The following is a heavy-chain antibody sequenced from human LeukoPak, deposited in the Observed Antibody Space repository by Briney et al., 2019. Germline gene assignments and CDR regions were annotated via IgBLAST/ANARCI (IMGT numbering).Heavy chain of an antibody. CDR1: GFTFSSNA. V-gene: IGHV3-30*04. CDR3: ARDLGDFYYVSLDFDY. D-gene: IGHD3-10*02. J-gene: IGHJ4*02. Sequence: PGGSLRLSCAAPGFTFSSNALHWVRQAPGKGLEWVAVISYDGSNKYYADSVKGRFTISRDNSKNTLYLQMNSLRVEDTAVYYCARDLGDFYYVSLDFDYWGQGALVTVSS. CDR2: ISYDGSNK.